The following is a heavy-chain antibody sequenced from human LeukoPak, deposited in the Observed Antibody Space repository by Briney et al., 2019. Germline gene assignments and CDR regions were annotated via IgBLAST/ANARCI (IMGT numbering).Heavy chain of an antibody. V-gene: IGHV4-38-2*02. Sequence: SETLSLTCTVSGYSISSGYNWGWIGQPPGKGLEWIGSIYHSGSTYYNPSLKRPVTISLDTSKNNFCLQLSSVTAADTVVYYCATCTYGDRIDYWGQGTLVTVSS. CDR1: GYSISSGYN. D-gene: IGHD4-17*01. CDR3: ATCTYGDRIDY. J-gene: IGHJ4*02. CDR2: IYHSGST.